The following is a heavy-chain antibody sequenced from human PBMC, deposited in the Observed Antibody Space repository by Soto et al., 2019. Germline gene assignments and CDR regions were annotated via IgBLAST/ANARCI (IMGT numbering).Heavy chain of an antibody. D-gene: IGHD3-9*01. J-gene: IGHJ5*02. CDR2: ISGSGGST. CDR3: AKGPDILTKGGWFDP. Sequence: EVQLLESGGGLVQPGGSLRLSCAASGFTFSSYAMSWVRQAPGKGLEWVSGISGSGGSTYYADSVKGRFTISRDNSKNTLKLQMNSVRAEDRGVDYCAKGPDILTKGGWFDPWGQGTLVTVSS. CDR1: GFTFSSYA. V-gene: IGHV3-23*01.